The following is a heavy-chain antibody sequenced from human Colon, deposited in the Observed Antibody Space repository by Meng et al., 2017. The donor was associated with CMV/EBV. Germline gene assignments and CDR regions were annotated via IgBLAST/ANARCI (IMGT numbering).Heavy chain of an antibody. V-gene: IGHV6-1*01. J-gene: IGHJ3*02. Sequence: SQTRSLTGAISGDSVSSNSVAWNWIRQSPSRGLEWLGRTYYRSKWYNDSALSVKSRISIKPDTSKNQFSLQLHSVTPEDTAVYYCARDKLPLGQFNAFDIWGQGTMVTVSS. CDR1: GDSVSSNSVA. D-gene: IGHD3-16*01. CDR2: TYYRSKWYN. CDR3: ARDKLPLGQFNAFDI.